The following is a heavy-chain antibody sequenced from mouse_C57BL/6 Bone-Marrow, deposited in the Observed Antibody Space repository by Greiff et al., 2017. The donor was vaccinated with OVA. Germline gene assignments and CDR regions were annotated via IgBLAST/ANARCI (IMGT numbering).Heavy chain of an antibody. D-gene: IGHD1-1*01. Sequence: VQLQQSGAELARPGASVKMSCKASGYTFTSYTMHWVKQRPGQGLEWIGYINPSSGYTKYNQKFKDKATLTADKSSSTAYMQLSSLTSEDSAVYYCFITTVVAPFWYFDVWGTGTTVTVSS. J-gene: IGHJ1*03. CDR3: FITTVVAPFWYFDV. CDR1: GYTFTSYT. V-gene: IGHV1-4*01. CDR2: INPSSGYT.